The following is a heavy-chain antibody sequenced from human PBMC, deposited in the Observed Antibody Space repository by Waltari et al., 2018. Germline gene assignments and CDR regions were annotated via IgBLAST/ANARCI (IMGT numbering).Heavy chain of an antibody. CDR1: GGTLSNHG. V-gene: IGHV1-69*10. CDR2: IIPILGIA. Sequence: QFQLVQSGAEVKTPGSSVKVSCKASGGTLSNHGISWVRQAPGQGLEWMGGIIPILGIATYAQKLQGRVTITADKSTSTEYMELTRLTSEDTAVYYCAGGQLAPPDYYYYYMDVWGTGTTVTVSS. D-gene: IGHD6-6*01. CDR3: AGGQLAPPDYYYYYMDV. J-gene: IGHJ6*03.